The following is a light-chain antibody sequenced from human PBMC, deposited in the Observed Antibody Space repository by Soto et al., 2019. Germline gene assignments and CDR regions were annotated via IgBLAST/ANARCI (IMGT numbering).Light chain of an antibody. J-gene: IGKJ4*02. CDR1: QTVRNNY. CDR3: QQFSSYPLT. CDR2: DAS. V-gene: IGKV3-20*01. Sequence: VLTQSPGTLSLSPGERATLSCRASQTVRNNYLAWYQQKPGQAPRLLIYDASSRATGIPDRFSGGGSGTDFALTISRLEPEDFAVYYCQQFSSYPLTFGGGTKVEIK.